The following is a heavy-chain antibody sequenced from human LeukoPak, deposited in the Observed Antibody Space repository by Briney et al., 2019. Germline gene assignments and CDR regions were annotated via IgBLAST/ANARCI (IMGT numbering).Heavy chain of an antibody. D-gene: IGHD3-22*01. CDR1: GGTFSSYA. V-gene: IGHV1-69*04. Sequence: ASVKVSCKASGGTFSSYAISWVRQAPGQGLEWMGRIIPILGIANYAQKFQGRVTITADKSTSTAYMELSSLRSGDTAVYYCARSYYDSSGTPWYWGQGTLVTVSS. CDR2: IIPILGIA. J-gene: IGHJ4*02. CDR3: ARSYYDSSGTPWY.